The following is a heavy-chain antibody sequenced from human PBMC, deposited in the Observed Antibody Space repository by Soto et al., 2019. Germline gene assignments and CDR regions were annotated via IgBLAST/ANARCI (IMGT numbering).Heavy chain of an antibody. CDR1: GDSFNDYY. J-gene: IGHJ6*03. CDR2: INPNGGGT. Sequence: ASVKVSCKTSGDSFNDYYIHWVRQAPGQGLEWMGWINPNGGGTKYAQKFQGRVTVTRDTSIRTVYMELSSLRSGDTAVYYCARESGGATATLDYYYFYMDGWGKGTTVTVSS. V-gene: IGHV1-2*02. D-gene: IGHD5-12*01. CDR3: ARESGGATATLDYYYFYMDG.